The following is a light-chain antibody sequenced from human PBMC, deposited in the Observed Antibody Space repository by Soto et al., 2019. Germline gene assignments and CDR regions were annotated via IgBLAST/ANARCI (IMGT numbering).Light chain of an antibody. CDR2: EIN. J-gene: IGLJ1*01. Sequence: QSALTQPPSASGSPGQSVTISCTGTIDDVGAYHYVSWYRQFPGEAPQLIIYEINKRPSGVPDRFSGSKSGNTASLTVSGLQAEDEADYYGSSFAGSNNFPYVFGSGTKVTVL. V-gene: IGLV2-8*01. CDR1: IDDVGAYHY. CDR3: SSFAGSNNFPYV.